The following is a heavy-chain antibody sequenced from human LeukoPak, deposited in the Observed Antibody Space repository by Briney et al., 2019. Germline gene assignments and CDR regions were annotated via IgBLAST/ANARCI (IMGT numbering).Heavy chain of an antibody. CDR3: ARATSIAVAGTLFDY. J-gene: IGHJ4*02. Sequence: SQTLSLTCTVSGGSISSGGYYWSWIRQHPEKGLEWIGYIYYSGSTYYNPSLKSRVTISVDTSKNQFSLKLSSVTAADTAVYYCARATSIAVAGTLFDYWGQGTLVTVSS. D-gene: IGHD6-19*01. CDR1: GGSISSGGYY. CDR2: IYYSGST. V-gene: IGHV4-31*03.